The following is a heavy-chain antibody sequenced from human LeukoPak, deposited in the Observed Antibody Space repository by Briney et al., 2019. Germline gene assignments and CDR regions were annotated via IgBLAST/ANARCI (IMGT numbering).Heavy chain of an antibody. CDR1: GYSFTSYW. CDR3: ARHWSSGWANFDY. J-gene: IGHJ4*02. D-gene: IGHD6-19*01. V-gene: IGHV5-51*01. Sequence: GESLKISCQGSGYSFTSYWTGWVRQMPGKGLEWMGILYPGDSDTRYSPSFQGQVTISADKSISTPYLQWSSLKASDTAMYYCARHWSSGWANFDYWGQGTLVTVSS. CDR2: LYPGDSDT.